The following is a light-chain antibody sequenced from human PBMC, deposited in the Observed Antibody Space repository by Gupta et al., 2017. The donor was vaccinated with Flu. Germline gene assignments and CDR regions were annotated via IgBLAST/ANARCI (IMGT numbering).Light chain of an antibody. J-gene: IGKJ1*01. V-gene: IGKV3-20*01. CDR2: GAS. CDR1: QSVRSDY. Sequence: ERATLSCRASQSVRSDYLAWYQQKPGQAPRLLMYGASYRATGMPDRFSASGSGTDFTLTINRLDPEDFAVYYCQQYGSSVPTFGQGTTVEV. CDR3: QQYGSSVPT.